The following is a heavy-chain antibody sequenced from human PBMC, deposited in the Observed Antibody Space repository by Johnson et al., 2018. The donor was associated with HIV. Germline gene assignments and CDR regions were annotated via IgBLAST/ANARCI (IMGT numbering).Heavy chain of an antibody. CDR2: IRSKANSYAT. CDR1: GFTFSSYA. D-gene: IGHD6-6*01. J-gene: IGHJ3*02. V-gene: IGHV3-73*01. CDR3: ARDRTLWQLVRPGGAFDI. Sequence: MLLVESGGGVVQPGRSLRLSCAASGFTFSSYAMHWVRQASGKGLEWVGRIRSKANSYATVYSASVKGRFTISRDDSKNTAYLQMNSLRAEDTAVYYCARDRTLWQLVRPGGAFDIWGQGTMVTVSS.